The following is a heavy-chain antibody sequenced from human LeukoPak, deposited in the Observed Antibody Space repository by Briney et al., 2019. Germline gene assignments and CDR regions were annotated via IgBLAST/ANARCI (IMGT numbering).Heavy chain of an antibody. V-gene: IGHV3-11*06. CDR3: ARVEQLWSLFDY. CDR2: ISSSSSSYT. CDR1: GFTFRDYH. Sequence: GGSLILSCASPGFTFRDYHVSWIRKARGKGLERVSYISSSSSSYTNYADSVKGRFTISRDNAKNSLYLQMNSLRAEDTAVYYCARVEQLWSLFDYWGQGTLVTVSS. D-gene: IGHD5-18*01. J-gene: IGHJ4*02.